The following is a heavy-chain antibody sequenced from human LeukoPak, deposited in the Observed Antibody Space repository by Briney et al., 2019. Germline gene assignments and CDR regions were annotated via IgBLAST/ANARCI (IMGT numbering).Heavy chain of an antibody. CDR2: ISVSGSNT. V-gene: IGHV3-23*01. D-gene: IGHD6-19*01. Sequence: GGSLRLSCAASGFTFSSYWMSWVRQAPGKGLEWVSGISVSGSNTYYADSVKGRFTISRDNSKNALYLEMNSLRAEDTAVYYCARDTGGYSSSPIHYWGQGTLVTVSS. J-gene: IGHJ4*02. CDR3: ARDTGGYSSSPIHY. CDR1: GFTFSSYW.